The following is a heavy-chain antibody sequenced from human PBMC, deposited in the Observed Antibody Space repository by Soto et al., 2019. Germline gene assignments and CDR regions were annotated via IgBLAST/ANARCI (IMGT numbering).Heavy chain of an antibody. Sequence: PGGSLRLSCAASGFTFSSYAMHWVRQAPGKGLEYVSAISSNGGSTYYANSVKGRFTISRDNSKNTLYLQMGSLRAEDMAVYYCARDLIAVAGSYGMDVWGQGTTVTVSS. D-gene: IGHD6-19*01. CDR2: ISSNGGST. J-gene: IGHJ6*02. CDR3: ARDLIAVAGSYGMDV. V-gene: IGHV3-64*01. CDR1: GFTFSSYA.